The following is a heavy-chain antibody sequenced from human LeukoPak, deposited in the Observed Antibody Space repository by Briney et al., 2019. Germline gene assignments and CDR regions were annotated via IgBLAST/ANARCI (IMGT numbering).Heavy chain of an antibody. J-gene: IGHJ3*02. D-gene: IGHD2-15*01. CDR2: ISAYNGNT. V-gene: IGHV1-18*01. CDR1: GYTFTSYG. Sequence: ASVKVSCKASGYTFTSYGISWVRQAPGQGLEWMGWISAYNGNTNYAQKLQGRVTMTTDTSTSTAYMELRSLRSDDTAVYYCARERRRYCSGGSCPHDAFDIWSQGTMVTVSS. CDR3: ARERRRYCSGGSCPHDAFDI.